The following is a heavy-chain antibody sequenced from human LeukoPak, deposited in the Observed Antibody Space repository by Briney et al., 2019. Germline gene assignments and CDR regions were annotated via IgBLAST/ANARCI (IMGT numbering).Heavy chain of an antibody. J-gene: IGHJ4*02. Sequence: HPGGSLRLSCAASGFTFSNYAMSWVRQAPGKGLEWVSAITGSGGNTYYAGSVKGRFTISRDNSKNTVFLQMNSLRAEDTAVYYCAKWGDYDVLTGYYVSDYWGQGTLVTVSS. CDR2: ITGSGGNT. CDR1: GFTFSNYA. V-gene: IGHV3-23*01. CDR3: AKWGDYDVLTGYYVSDY. D-gene: IGHD3-9*01.